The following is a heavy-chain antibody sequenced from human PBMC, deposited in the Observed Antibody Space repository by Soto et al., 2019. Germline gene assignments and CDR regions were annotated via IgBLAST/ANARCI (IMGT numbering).Heavy chain of an antibody. CDR1: GFTFSSYA. CDR3: AKWSRSERITMVRGVILRASGFDY. J-gene: IGHJ4*02. D-gene: IGHD3-10*01. V-gene: IGHV3-23*01. CDR2: ISGSGGST. Sequence: GGSLRLSCAGSGFTFSSYAMSWVRQAPGKGLEWVSAISGSGGSTYYADSVKGRFTISRDNSKNTLYLQMNSLRAEDTAVYYCAKWSRSERITMVRGVILRASGFDYWGQGTLVTVSS.